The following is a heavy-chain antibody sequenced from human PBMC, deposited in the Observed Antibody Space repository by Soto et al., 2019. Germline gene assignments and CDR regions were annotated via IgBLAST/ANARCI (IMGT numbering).Heavy chain of an antibody. CDR3: ARDRAYYESSGLYFDY. D-gene: IGHD3-22*01. CDR2: IYYSGST. Sequence: ASETLSLTCTVSGGSISSGDYYWSWIRQPPGKGLEWIGYIYYSGSTNYNPSLKSRVTISVDTSKSQFSLKLSSVTAADTAVYYCARDRAYYESSGLYFDYWGQGTLVTVSS. CDR1: GGSISSGDYY. V-gene: IGHV4-61*08. J-gene: IGHJ4*02.